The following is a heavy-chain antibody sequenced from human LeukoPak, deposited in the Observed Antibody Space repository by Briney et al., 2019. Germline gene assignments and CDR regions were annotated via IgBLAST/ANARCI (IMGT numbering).Heavy chain of an antibody. CDR2: IRYDGSDK. CDR3: ARVQGGGYRTADC. D-gene: IGHD6-13*01. Sequence: GGSLRLSCAASGFNFNTYWMSWVRQAPGKGLEWVAFIRYDGSDKYYADSVKGRITISRDNFKNTLFLEMNSLRAEDTAMYYCARVQGGGYRTADCWGQGTLVTVSS. CDR1: GFNFNTYW. V-gene: IGHV3-30*02. J-gene: IGHJ4*02.